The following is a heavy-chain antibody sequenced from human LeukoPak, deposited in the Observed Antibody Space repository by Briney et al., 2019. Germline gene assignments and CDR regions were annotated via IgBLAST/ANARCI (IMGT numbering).Heavy chain of an antibody. J-gene: IGHJ6*03. D-gene: IGHD3-22*01. CDR3: ARTGRRTYYYDSSGYSLYMDV. Sequence: SETLSLTCTVSGGSISSYYWSWIRQPAGKGLEWIGRIYTSGSTNYNPSLKSRVTMSVDTFKNQFSLKLSSVTAADTAVYYCARTGRRTYYYDSSGYSLYMDVWGKGTTVTISS. V-gene: IGHV4-4*07. CDR1: GGSISSYY. CDR2: IYTSGST.